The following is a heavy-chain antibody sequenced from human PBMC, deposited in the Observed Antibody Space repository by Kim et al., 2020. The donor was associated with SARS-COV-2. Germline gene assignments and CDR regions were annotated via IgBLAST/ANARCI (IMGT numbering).Heavy chain of an antibody. J-gene: IGHJ4*02. Sequence: DSVKGRFTISRDNSKNTLYLQMNSLRAEDTAVYYCARGTTMVRGRGHYFDYWGQGTLVTVSS. V-gene: IGHV3-30*07. CDR3: ARGTTMVRGRGHYFDY. D-gene: IGHD3-10*01.